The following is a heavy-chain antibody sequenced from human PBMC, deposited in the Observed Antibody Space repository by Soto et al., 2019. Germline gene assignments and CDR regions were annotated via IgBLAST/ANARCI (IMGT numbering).Heavy chain of an antibody. V-gene: IGHV4-30-2*01. J-gene: IGHJ5*02. D-gene: IGHD2-2*01. CDR3: ARVPDR. CDR1: GGSIRRGGYS. CDR2: IYHSGST. Sequence: SKALSLKCAGSGGSIRRGGYSWSWIRQPPGKGLEWIGYIYHSGSTYYNPSLKSRVTISVDRSKNQFSLKLSSVTAADTAVYYCARVPDRWGQGTLVTVS.